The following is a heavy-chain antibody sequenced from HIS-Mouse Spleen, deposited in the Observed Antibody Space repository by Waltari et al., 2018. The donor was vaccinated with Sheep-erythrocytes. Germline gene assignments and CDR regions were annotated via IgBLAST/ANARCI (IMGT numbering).Heavy chain of an antibody. CDR3: AKRRTGDGGLDY. Sequence: EVQLLESGGGLVQPGGSLRLSCAASGFTFSSYAMSWVRQAPGKGLGWVSASSGSGGSTYYADSVKGRFTISRDNSKNTLYLQMNSLRAEDTAVYYCAKRRTGDGGLDYWGQGTLVTVSS. V-gene: IGHV3-23*01. J-gene: IGHJ4*02. CDR1: GFTFSSYA. CDR2: SSGSGGST. D-gene: IGHD7-27*01.